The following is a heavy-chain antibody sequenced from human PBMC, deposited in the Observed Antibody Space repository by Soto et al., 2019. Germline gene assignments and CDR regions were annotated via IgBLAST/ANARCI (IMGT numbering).Heavy chain of an antibody. Sequence: SLRLSCAASGFTFSDYYMSWIRQAPGKGLEWVSYISSSSSYTNYADSVKGRFTISRDNAKNSLYLQMNSLRAEDTAVYYCARDGWGSYSGDLYYYYGMDVWGKGTRVTVSS. CDR1: GFTFSDYY. J-gene: IGHJ6*04. CDR2: ISSSSSYT. D-gene: IGHD3-10*01. V-gene: IGHV3-11*05. CDR3: ARDGWGSYSGDLYYYYGMDV.